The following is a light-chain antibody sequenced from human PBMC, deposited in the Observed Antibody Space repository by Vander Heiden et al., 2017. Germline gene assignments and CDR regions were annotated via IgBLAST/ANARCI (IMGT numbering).Light chain of an antibody. J-gene: IGKJ2*01. V-gene: IGKV3-20*01. CDR3: QQDDSSPNT. Sequence: EIVLTQSPGTLSLSPGERATLSCRASQSVSSSYLAWYQQKPGQAPSLLIYAASTRATGVPDRFSGSGSGTDFTLTISRLEPEDFAVYYCQQDDSSPNTFGQGTKLEIK. CDR2: AAS. CDR1: QSVSSSY.